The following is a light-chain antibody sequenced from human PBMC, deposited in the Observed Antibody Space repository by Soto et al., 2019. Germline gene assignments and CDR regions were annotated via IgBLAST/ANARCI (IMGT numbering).Light chain of an antibody. CDR2: DAS. Sequence: EIVLTQSPGTLSLSPGERATLSCRASQSVSRTYLAWYQQKPGQAPRLLIYDASTRATGIPARFSGSGSGTDFTLTITSLEPEDFAVYYCQQRSNWPPTFGQGTKVDIK. J-gene: IGKJ1*01. CDR3: QQRSNWPPT. CDR1: QSVSRTY. V-gene: IGKV3-11*01.